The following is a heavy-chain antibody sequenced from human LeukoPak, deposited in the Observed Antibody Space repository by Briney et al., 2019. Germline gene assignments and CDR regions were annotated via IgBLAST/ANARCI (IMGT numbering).Heavy chain of an antibody. J-gene: IGHJ4*02. CDR1: GGTFSSYA. CDR2: IIPIFGTA. V-gene: IGHV1-69*05. D-gene: IGHD1-1*01. CDR3: ARDNEDGTTGDY. Sequence: ASVTVSCKASGGTFSSYAISWVRQAPGQGLEWMGGIIPIFGTANYAQRFQGRVTITTDESTSTAYMELSSLRSEDTAVYYCARDNEDGTTGDYWGQGTLVTVSS.